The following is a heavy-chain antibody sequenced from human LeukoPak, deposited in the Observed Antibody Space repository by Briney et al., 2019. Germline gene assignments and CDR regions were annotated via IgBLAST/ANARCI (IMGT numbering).Heavy chain of an antibody. CDR3: ARTAARRFDY. CDR1: GYTFPSYF. V-gene: IGHV1-46*01. J-gene: IGHJ4*02. D-gene: IGHD6-6*01. Sequence: GASVKVSCKASGYTFPSYFMHGGGQAPGQGLEWMGIINPTGGSTTYAQKFQGRVTMTRDTTTSTVYMELSSLRSDDTAVYYCARTAARRFDYWGQGTLVTVSS. CDR2: INPTGGST.